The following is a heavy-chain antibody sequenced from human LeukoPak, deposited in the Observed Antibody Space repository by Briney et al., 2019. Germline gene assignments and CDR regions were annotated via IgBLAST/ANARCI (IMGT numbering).Heavy chain of an antibody. V-gene: IGHV4-30-2*01. CDR2: IYHSGST. CDR3: ARGQKPAEYSSSSQDY. Sequence: SETLSLTCAVSGGSISSGGYSWSWIRQPPGKGLEWIGYIYHSGSTYYNPSLKSRVTISVDTSKNQFSLKLSSVTAADTAVYYCARGQKPAEYSSSSQDYWGQGTLVTVSS. D-gene: IGHD6-6*01. J-gene: IGHJ4*02. CDR1: GGSISSGGYS.